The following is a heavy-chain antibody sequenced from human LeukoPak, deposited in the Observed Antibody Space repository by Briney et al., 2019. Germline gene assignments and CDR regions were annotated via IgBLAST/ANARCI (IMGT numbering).Heavy chain of an antibody. Sequence: GGSLRLSCAASGFTFSDYYMSWIRQAPGKGLERVSYISSSGSTIYYADSVKGRFTISRDNAKNSLYLQMNSLRAEDTAVYYCARDYYGSGSYLGAFDIWGQGTMVTVSS. D-gene: IGHD3-10*01. V-gene: IGHV3-11*01. CDR1: GFTFSDYY. J-gene: IGHJ3*02. CDR3: ARDYYGSGSYLGAFDI. CDR2: ISSSGSTI.